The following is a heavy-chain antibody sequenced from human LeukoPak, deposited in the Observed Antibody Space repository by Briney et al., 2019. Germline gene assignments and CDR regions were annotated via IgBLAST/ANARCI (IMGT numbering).Heavy chain of an antibody. CDR2: ISSSSSAT. D-gene: IGHD1-26*01. J-gene: IGHJ4*02. CDR1: GFTFNAFG. V-gene: IGHV3-48*02. CDR3: ATARLILGASTKNYFDY. Sequence: GGSLSLSCAASGFTFNAFGMNWVRQAPGKGREWVSYISSSSSATYYADSVKGRITISRDNAMHSLYLQMNSLRDEDTAVYYCATARLILGASTKNYFDYWGQGTLVTVSS.